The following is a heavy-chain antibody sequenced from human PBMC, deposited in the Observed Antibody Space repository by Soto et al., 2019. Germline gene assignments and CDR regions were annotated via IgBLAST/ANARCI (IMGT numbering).Heavy chain of an antibody. V-gene: IGHV1-18*04. CDR2: ISAYNGNT. CDR1: GYTFTSYG. CDR3: ARDGGNFNDYYYYGMDV. D-gene: IGHD2-21*02. J-gene: IGHJ6*02. Sequence: QVQLVQSGAEVKKPGASVKVSCKASGYTFTSYGISWVRQAPGQGLEWMGWISAYNGNTNYAQKLQGRVTMTTDTSPSTAYMELRSLRSDDTAVYYCARDGGNFNDYYYYGMDVWGQGTTVTVSS.